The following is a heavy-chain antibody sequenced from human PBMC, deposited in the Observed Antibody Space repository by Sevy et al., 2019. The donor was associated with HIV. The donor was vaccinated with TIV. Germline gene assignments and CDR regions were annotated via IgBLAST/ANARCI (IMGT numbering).Heavy chain of an antibody. J-gene: IGHJ4*02. Sequence: SETLSLTCTVSGASISSGEDYWSWIRQPPGKGLEWIGYIYYSGSTYYNPSLKSRVTISVDTSKNQFSLKVRSVTAADTDVYYCARVRGYTHVYSFDYWGQGSLVTVSS. CDR2: IYYSGST. CDR3: ARVRGYTHVYSFDY. D-gene: IGHD5-18*01. V-gene: IGHV4-30-4*01. CDR1: GASISSGEDY.